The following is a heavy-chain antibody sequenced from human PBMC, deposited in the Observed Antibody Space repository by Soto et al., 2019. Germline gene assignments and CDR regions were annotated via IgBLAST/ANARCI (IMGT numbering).Heavy chain of an antibody. J-gene: IGHJ3*01. CDR1: GFSFSNHD. Sequence: EVQLVESGGDLVQPGGSLRLSCAASGFSFSNHDMHWVRQPKGKGLEWVSGITTGGNAYFADSVKGRFSISRENAKNSFCLQTSSLRAEDTAMYYCVRVNADAYDVWGQGTMVTVSS. CDR2: ITTGGNA. CDR3: VRVNADAYDV. V-gene: IGHV3-13*01.